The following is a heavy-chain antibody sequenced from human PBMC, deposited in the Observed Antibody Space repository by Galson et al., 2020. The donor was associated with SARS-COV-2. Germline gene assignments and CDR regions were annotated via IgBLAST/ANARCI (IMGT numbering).Heavy chain of an antibody. CDR3: ARDPGYCSSTSCHGNYYYYYMDV. CDR2: IIPIFGTA. D-gene: IGHD2-2*01. V-gene: IGHV1-69*06. CDR1: GGTFSSYA. Sequence: SVKVSCKASGGTFSSYAISWVRQAPGQGLEWMGGIIPIFGTANYAQKFQGRVTIIADKSTSTAYMELSSLRSEDTAVYYCARDPGYCSSTSCHGNYYYYYMDVWGKGTTVTVSS. J-gene: IGHJ6*03.